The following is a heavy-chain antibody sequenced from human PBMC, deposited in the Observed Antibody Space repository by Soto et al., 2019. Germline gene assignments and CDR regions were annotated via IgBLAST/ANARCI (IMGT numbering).Heavy chain of an antibody. Sequence: EVQLLESGGGFVQPGESLRLSCAASGFTFSLSAMSWVRQAPGRGLDWVSSLSGGGSTTDYADSVKGRFTISRDNSKNTVHLPRNSLRAEDTAVYYCAKGPEYDILTGCDYWGQGALVTVSS. D-gene: IGHD3-9*01. CDR1: GFTFSLSA. J-gene: IGHJ4*02. CDR2: LSGGGSTT. CDR3: AKGPEYDILTGCDY. V-gene: IGHV3-23*01.